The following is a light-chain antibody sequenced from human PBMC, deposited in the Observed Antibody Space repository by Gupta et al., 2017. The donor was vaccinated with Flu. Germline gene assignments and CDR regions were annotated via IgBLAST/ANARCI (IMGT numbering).Light chain of an antibody. Sequence: SYELTQLPSVSESPGQTARITLSGDALSKQFAYWYPQRSGQAQLLVIYKDTERPSGISERFSGSSSGTTVTLTISGVQAADGAAYYCQSADTTGAVVFGGGTKLTVL. CDR3: QSADTTGAVV. CDR1: ALSKQF. CDR2: KDT. J-gene: IGLJ2*01. V-gene: IGLV3-25*02.